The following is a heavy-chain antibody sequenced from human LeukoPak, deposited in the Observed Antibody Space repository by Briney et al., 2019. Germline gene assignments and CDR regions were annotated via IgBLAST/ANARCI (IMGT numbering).Heavy chain of an antibody. D-gene: IGHD3-22*01. V-gene: IGHV4-39*07. CDR2: IYYSGST. CDR3: ARDGSKWLLLYGFDY. Sequence: SETLSLTCTVSGGSIRSISYYWGWVRQPPGKGLGWIGGIYYSGSTYYNPSLKSRVTISVDTSKNQFSLKLSSVTAADTAVYYCARDGSKWLLLYGFDYWGQGTLVTVSS. J-gene: IGHJ4*02. CDR1: GGSIRSISYY.